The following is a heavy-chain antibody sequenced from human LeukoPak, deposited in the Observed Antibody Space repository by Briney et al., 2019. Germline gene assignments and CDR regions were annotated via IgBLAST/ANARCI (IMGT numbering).Heavy chain of an antibody. J-gene: IGHJ4*02. CDR2: TIPIFGTA. CDR3: AGGPYYDFWSGYLRY. V-gene: IGHV1-69*05. CDR1: GGTFSSYA. Sequence: SVKVSCKASGGTFSSYAISWVRQAPGQGLEWMGRTIPIFGTANYAQKFQGRVTITTDESTSTACMELSSLRSEDTAVYYCAGGPYYDFWSGYLRYWGQGTLVTVSS. D-gene: IGHD3-3*01.